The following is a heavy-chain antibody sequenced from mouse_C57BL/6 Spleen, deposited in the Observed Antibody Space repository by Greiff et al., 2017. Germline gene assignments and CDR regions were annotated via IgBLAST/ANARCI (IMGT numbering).Heavy chain of an antibody. D-gene: IGHD2-3*01. CDR1: GYTFTDYY. J-gene: IGHJ1*03. Sequence: QVQLKQSGAELVRPGASVKLSCKASGYTFTDYYINWVKQRPGQGLEWIARIYPGSGNTYYNEKFKGKATLTAEKSSSTAYMQLSSLTSEDSAVYFCARYDGYSDWYFDVWGTGTTVTVSS. CDR2: IYPGSGNT. V-gene: IGHV1-76*01. CDR3: ARYDGYSDWYFDV.